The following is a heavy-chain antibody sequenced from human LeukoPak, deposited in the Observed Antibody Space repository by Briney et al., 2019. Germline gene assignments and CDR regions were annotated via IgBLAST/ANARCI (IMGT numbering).Heavy chain of an antibody. Sequence: PSETLSLTCTVSGGSISSGSYYWSWIRQPAGKGLEWIGRIYTSGSTNYNPSLKSRVTISVDTSKNQFSLKLSSVTAADTAVYYCARDLIRVGAIYDYWGQGTLVTVSS. CDR3: ARDLIRVGAIYDY. CDR1: GGSISSGSYY. J-gene: IGHJ4*02. V-gene: IGHV4-61*02. CDR2: IYTSGST. D-gene: IGHD1-26*01.